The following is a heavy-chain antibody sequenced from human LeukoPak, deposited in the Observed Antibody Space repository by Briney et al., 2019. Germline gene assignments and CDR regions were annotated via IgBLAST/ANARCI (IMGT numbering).Heavy chain of an antibody. Sequence: ASVKVSCKASGYTFTSYGISWVRQAPGQGLEWMGWISAYNGNTNYAQKLQGRVTMTTDTSTSTAYMELRSLRSDDTAVYYCARRSYYYDSSGYYYSSAFDIWGQGTMVTVSS. CDR3: ARRSYYYDSSGYYYSSAFDI. J-gene: IGHJ3*02. V-gene: IGHV1-18*01. D-gene: IGHD3-22*01. CDR2: ISAYNGNT. CDR1: GYTFTSYG.